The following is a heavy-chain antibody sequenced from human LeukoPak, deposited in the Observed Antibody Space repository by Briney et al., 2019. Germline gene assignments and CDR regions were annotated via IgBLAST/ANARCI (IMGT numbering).Heavy chain of an antibody. J-gene: IGHJ5*02. CDR3: AKGSGGLDDFWSGYYFLSTKKDPQNWFDP. CDR1: GFTFSSYA. D-gene: IGHD3-3*01. CDR2: ISGSGGST. Sequence: GGSLRLSCAASGFTFSSYAMSWVRQAPGKGLEWVSAISGSGGSTYYADSVKGRFTISRDNSKNTLYLQMNSLRAEDTAVYYCAKGSGGLDDFWSGYYFLSTKKDPQNWFDPWGQGTLVTVSS. V-gene: IGHV3-23*01.